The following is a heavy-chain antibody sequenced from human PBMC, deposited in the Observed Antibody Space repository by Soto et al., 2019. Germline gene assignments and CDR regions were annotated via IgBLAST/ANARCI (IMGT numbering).Heavy chain of an antibody. CDR3: AKDKGVFNWATSYFDY. J-gene: IGHJ4*02. CDR1: GFTFSNYA. D-gene: IGHD1-1*01. Sequence: GSLRLSCSSSGFTFSNYAMHWVRQAPGKGLEWVALTSYDGNNEYYTDSVKGRFTISRDNSKNTLFLQMNSPRPEDTAVYYCAKDKGVFNWATSYFDYWGQGALVTVSS. V-gene: IGHV3-30*18. CDR2: TSYDGNNE.